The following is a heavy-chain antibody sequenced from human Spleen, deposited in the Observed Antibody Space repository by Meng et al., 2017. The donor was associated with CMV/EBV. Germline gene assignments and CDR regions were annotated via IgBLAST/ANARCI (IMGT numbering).Heavy chain of an antibody. CDR1: FTFSSYS. CDR2: ISSSSSYI. CDR3: AKDGVQMATIILSYFDY. D-gene: IGHD5-24*01. V-gene: IGHV3-21*01. Sequence: FTFSSYSMNWVRQAPGKGLEWVSSISSSSSYIYYADSVKGRFTISRDNAKNSLYLQMNSLRAEDTAVYYCAKDGVQMATIILSYFDYWGQGTLVTVSS. J-gene: IGHJ4*02.